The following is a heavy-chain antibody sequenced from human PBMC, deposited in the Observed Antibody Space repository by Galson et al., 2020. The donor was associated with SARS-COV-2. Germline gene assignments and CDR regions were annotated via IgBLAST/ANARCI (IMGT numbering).Heavy chain of an antibody. CDR1: GFTFSNAW. CDR2: IKSKTDGGTT. V-gene: IGHV3-15*01. D-gene: IGHD3-3*01. CDR3: TTDHRARASVWDFGVVNYFDY. J-gene: IGHJ4*02. Sequence: GESLKISCAASGFTFSNAWMSWVRQAPGKGLEWVGRIKSKTDGGTTDYAAPVKGRFTISRDDSKNTLYLQMNSLKTEDTAVYYCTTDHRARASVWDFGVVNYFDYWGQGTLVTVSS.